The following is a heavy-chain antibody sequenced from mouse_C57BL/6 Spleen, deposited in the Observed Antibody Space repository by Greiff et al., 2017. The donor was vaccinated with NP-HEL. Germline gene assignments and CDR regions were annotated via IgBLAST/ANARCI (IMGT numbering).Heavy chain of an antibody. CDR3: AGGYYGSRGYYYAMDY. V-gene: IGHV1-72*01. D-gene: IGHD1-1*01. CDR1: GYTFTSYW. J-gene: IGHJ4*01. CDR2: IDPNSGGT. Sequence: VQPQQPGAELVKPGASVKLSCKASGYTFTSYWMHWVQQRPGRGLEWIGRIDPNSGGTKYNEKFKSKATLTVDKPSSTAYMQLSSLTSEDSAVYYCAGGYYGSRGYYYAMDYWGQGTSVTVSS.